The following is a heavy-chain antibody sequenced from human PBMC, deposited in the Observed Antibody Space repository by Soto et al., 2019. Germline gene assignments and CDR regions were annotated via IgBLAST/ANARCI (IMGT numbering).Heavy chain of an antibody. J-gene: IGHJ6*03. D-gene: IGHD4-17*01. CDR2: IYYSGST. CDR1: GGSISSYY. V-gene: IGHV4-59*01. CDR3: AGRRTTVAYYYYYMDG. Sequence: SETLSLTCTVSGGSISSYYWSWIRQPPGKGLEWIGYIYYSGSTNYNPSLKSRVTISVDTSKNQFSLKLSSVTAADTAVYYCAGRRTTVAYYYYYMDGWGKGTTVTVAS.